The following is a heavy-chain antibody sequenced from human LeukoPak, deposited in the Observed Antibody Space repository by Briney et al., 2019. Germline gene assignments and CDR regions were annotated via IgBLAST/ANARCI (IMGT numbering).Heavy chain of an antibody. Sequence: GGSLRLSCAASGFTFSTYSMNWVRQAPGKRLEWVSSISSSGSYIHYADSMKGRFTISRDNAKNSLYLQMNSLRAEDTAVYYCARDRLKGNSGSYYHYWGQGTLVTVSS. CDR2: ISSSGSYI. V-gene: IGHV3-21*01. CDR1: GFTFSTYS. D-gene: IGHD1-26*01. J-gene: IGHJ4*02. CDR3: ARDRLKGNSGSYYHY.